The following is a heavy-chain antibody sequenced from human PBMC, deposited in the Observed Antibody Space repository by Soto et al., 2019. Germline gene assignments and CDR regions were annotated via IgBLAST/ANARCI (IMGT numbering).Heavy chain of an antibody. CDR1: GFTVSSNY. D-gene: IGHD3-22*01. CDR2: IYSGGTT. J-gene: IGHJ1*01. CDR3: ARDRVESGYPEYFQH. V-gene: IGHV3-53*01. Sequence: EVQLVESGGGLIQPGGSLRLSCAASGFTVSSNYMSRVRQAPGKGLEWVSVIYSGGTTYYADSVKGRCTISRDNSKYTLYLQMNSLRAEDTAVYYCARDRVESGYPEYFQHWGQGNLVTVSS.